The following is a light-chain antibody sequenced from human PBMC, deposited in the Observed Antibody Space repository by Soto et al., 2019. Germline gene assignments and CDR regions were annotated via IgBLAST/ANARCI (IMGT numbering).Light chain of an antibody. CDR3: ATWDDILSGVV. CDR1: SSNIGSNF. CDR2: TNN. V-gene: IGLV1-47*01. Sequence: QSVLPQPPSASGTPGQRVAISCSGSSSNIGSNFVHWYQQLPGAAPKLLIYTNNQRPSGVPDRFSGSKSGPSASLAISGLRSEDEADYYCATWDDILSGVVFGGGTKVTVL. J-gene: IGLJ2*01.